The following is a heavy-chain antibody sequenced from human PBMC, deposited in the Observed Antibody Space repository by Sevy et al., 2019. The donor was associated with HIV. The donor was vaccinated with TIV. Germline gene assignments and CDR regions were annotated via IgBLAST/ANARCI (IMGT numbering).Heavy chain of an antibody. CDR3: ARGKVLFDY. CDR2: ISWNSRNV. CDR1: GFPFNDHA. V-gene: IGHV3-9*01. Sequence: GGSLRLSCAASGFPFNDHALHWVRQVPGKGLEWVSGISWNSRNVGYADSVKGRFTISRDNAKNSLYLQMNSLRAGDTAVYYCARGKVLFDYWGQGTLVTVSS. J-gene: IGHJ4*02.